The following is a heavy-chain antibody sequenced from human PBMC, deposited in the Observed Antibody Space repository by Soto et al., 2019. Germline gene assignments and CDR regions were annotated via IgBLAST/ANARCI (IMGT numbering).Heavy chain of an antibody. V-gene: IGHV3-15*07. D-gene: IGHD2-15*01. Sequence: EVQLVESGGGLVKPGGSLRLSCAASGFTFSNAWMNWVRQAPGKGLEWVGRIKSKTEGGTTDYAAPVKGRFTISRDDSKNTLYLQMNSLKTEDTAVYYCTTGFCSGGSCYYTSSPAFDIWGQGTMVTVSS. CDR1: GFTFSNAW. CDR3: TTGFCSGGSCYYTSSPAFDI. J-gene: IGHJ3*02. CDR2: IKSKTEGGTT.